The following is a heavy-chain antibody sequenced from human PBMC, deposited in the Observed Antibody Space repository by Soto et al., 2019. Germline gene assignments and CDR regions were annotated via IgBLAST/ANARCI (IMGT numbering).Heavy chain of an antibody. CDR1: GGSISRYY. CDR2: IHTSGSP. J-gene: IGHJ4*02. V-gene: IGHV4-4*07. Sequence: PSETLSLTCTVSGGSISRYYCSWIRQAAGKGLEWIGRIHTSGSPNYNPSLKSRVTMSADTSKNQFSLKLTSVTAADTAVYYCATGGTYVDYWGQGALVTVSS. CDR3: ATGGTYVDY.